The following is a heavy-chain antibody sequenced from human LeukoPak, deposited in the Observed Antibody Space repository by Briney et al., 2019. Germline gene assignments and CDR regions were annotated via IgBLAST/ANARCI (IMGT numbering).Heavy chain of an antibody. CDR1: GGPISSYY. Sequence: TSETLSLTCTVSGGPISSYYWSWIRQPAGKGLEWIGRIYSSGSANYNPSLKSRVTMSLDTSKNQFSLKLNSVTAADTALYYCARDSTRDHYYYYYMDVWGKGATVTVSS. CDR2: IYSSGSA. CDR3: ARDSTRDHYYYYYMDV. V-gene: IGHV4-4*07. J-gene: IGHJ6*03.